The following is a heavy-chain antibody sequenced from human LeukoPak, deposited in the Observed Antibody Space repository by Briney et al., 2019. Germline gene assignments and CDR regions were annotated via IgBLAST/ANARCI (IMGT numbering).Heavy chain of an antibody. Sequence: SETLSLTCTVSGGSISSYYWSWIRQPPGKGLEWIGYIYYSGSTNYNPSLESRVTISVDTSKNQFSLKLSSVTAADTAVYYCAREGYVFDYWGQGTLVTVSS. J-gene: IGHJ4*02. CDR1: GGSISSYY. CDR3: AREGYVFDY. D-gene: IGHD6-13*01. V-gene: IGHV4-59*01. CDR2: IYYSGST.